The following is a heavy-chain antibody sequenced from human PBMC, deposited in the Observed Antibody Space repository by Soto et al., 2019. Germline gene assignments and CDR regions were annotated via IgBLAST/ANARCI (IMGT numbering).Heavy chain of an antibody. CDR3: ARDGYDGSGSPYPAY. V-gene: IGHV4-59*13. Sequence: SETLSLSCSVSGCSMSDFFWSWIRQSPERGLEWIGYVYYLGRTDYDPSLKSRVTISVDTSKRQFSLRLSSVTAADAAIYYCARDGYDGSGSPYPAYWGPGTQVTVS. CDR1: GCSMSDFF. J-gene: IGHJ4*02. CDR2: VYYLGRT. D-gene: IGHD3-10*01.